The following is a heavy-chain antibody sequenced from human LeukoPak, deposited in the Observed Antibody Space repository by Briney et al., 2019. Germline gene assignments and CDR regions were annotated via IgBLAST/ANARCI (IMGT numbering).Heavy chain of an antibody. CDR1: GFNFNTYW. V-gene: IGHV3-7*01. CDR3: ARSYSGAQLAAAGTWPRYYYYYYMDV. CDR2: IKPDGSQI. Sequence: GGSLRLSCAASGFNFNTYWMSWVRQAPGEGLEWVANIKPDGSQIYYVDSVKGRFTISRDNAKNSLYLQMNSLRAEDTAVYYCARSYSGAQLAAAGTWPRYYYYYYMDVWGKGTTVTVSS. J-gene: IGHJ6*03. D-gene: IGHD6-13*01.